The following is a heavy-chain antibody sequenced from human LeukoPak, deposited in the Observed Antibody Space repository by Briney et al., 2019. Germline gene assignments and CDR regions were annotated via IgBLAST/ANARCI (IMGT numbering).Heavy chain of an antibody. D-gene: IGHD3-22*01. CDR2: ITWDGSST. J-gene: IGHJ4*02. CDR3: AKSAGSYFDSSGPFDY. Sequence: GGSLRLSCAASGFTFDAYTIHWVRQAPGKGLEWVSLITWDGSSTYHADSVKGRFTISRDNSKNSLYLQMNSLSTEDTALYYCAKSAGSYFDSSGPFDYWGQGTLVTVSS. V-gene: IGHV3-43*01. CDR1: GFTFDAYT.